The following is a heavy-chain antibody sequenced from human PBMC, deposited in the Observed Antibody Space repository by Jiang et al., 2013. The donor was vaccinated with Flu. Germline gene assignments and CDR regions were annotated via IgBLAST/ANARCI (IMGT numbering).Heavy chain of an antibody. D-gene: IGHD5-18*01. Sequence: DSGGTLXSYAIFWVRQAPGQGLEWMGGVIPIFGTSTYAQKLQGRVTITADRSTSTAYMELSSLTSEDTAVYYCARGVGGYGDYADYWGQGTLVTVSS. V-gene: IGHV1-69*06. CDR2: VIPIFGTS. CDR1: GGTLXSYA. J-gene: IGHJ4*02. CDR3: ARGVGGYGDYADY.